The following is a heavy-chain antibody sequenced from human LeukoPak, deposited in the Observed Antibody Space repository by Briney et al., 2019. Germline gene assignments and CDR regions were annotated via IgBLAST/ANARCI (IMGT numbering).Heavy chain of an antibody. CDR3: ARASLLTSADY. D-gene: IGHD1-20*01. CDR2: INQDGTDK. J-gene: IGHJ4*02. CDR1: GFTFSSYS. V-gene: IGHV3-7*04. Sequence: GGSLRLSCAVSGFTFSSYSMSWVRQAPGKGLEWVAHINQDGTDKYYVDSVKGRFTISRDNGKNSLYLQMNSLRAEDTAVYYCARASLLTSADYWGQGTLVTVSS.